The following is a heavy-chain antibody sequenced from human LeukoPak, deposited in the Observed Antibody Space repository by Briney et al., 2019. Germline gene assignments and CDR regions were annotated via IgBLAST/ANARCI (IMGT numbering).Heavy chain of an antibody. CDR1: GYTFTSYD. J-gene: IGHJ5*02. CDR2: MNPNSGNT. Sequence: ASVTVSCKASGYTFTSYDINWVRQATGQGLEWMGCMNPNSGNTGYAQKFQGRVTMTRNTSISTAYMELSSLRSEDTAVYYCARGAYCSSTSCYDWFDPWGQGTLVTVSS. D-gene: IGHD2-2*01. CDR3: ARGAYCSSTSCYDWFDP. V-gene: IGHV1-8*01.